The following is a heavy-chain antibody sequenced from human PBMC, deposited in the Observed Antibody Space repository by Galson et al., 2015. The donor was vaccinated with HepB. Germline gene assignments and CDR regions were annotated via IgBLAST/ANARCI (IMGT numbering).Heavy chain of an antibody. D-gene: IGHD3-3*01. Sequence: LSLTCTVSGGSVSSGSYYWSWIRQPPGKGLEWIGYIYYSGSTNYNPSLKSRVTISVDTSKNQFSLKLSSVTAADTAVYYCARMDYDFWSGYPPLGYWGQGTLVTVSS. CDR3: ARMDYDFWSGYPPLGY. J-gene: IGHJ4*02. V-gene: IGHV4-61*01. CDR2: IYYSGST. CDR1: GGSVSSGSYY.